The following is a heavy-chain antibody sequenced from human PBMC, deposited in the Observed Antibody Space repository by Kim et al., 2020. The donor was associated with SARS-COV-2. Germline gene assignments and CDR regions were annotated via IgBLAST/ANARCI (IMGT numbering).Heavy chain of an antibody. Sequence: ASVKVSCKASGYTFTSYAMHWVRQAPGQRLEWMGWINAGNGNTKYSQKFQGRVTITRDTSASTAYMELSSLRSEDTAVYYCARLITSYYYDSPYYYGMDVWGQGTTVTVSS. D-gene: IGHD3-22*01. V-gene: IGHV1-3*01. CDR2: INAGNGNT. J-gene: IGHJ6*02. CDR1: GYTFTSYA. CDR3: ARLITSYYYDSPYYYGMDV.